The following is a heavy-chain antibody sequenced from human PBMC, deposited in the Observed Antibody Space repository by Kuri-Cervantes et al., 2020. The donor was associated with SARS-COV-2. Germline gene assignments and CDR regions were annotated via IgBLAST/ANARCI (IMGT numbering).Heavy chain of an antibody. CDR2: MSGSSGYI. V-gene: IGHV3-21*01. Sequence: GGSLRLSCAASGFTFSSYAMSWVRQAPGKGLEWVSSMSGSSGYISYADSLGGRFTISKDNAKNSLYLQMNSLRAEDTAVYYCARDIYWNPVVWGQGTLVTVSS. CDR1: GFTFSSYA. CDR3: ARDIYWNPVV. J-gene: IGHJ4*02. D-gene: IGHD1-1*01.